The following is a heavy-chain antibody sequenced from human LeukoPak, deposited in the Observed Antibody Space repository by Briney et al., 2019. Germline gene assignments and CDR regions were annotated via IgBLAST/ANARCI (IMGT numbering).Heavy chain of an antibody. V-gene: IGHV4-39*02. Sequence: SETLSLTCNVSGGSVSRSNYYWAWIRQPPGKGLEWIATINHGGGTHENPSLKSRVTISVDASTNNFSLKLSSVTAADTAVYYCAKLEYWVRYWGRGTLVTVSS. CDR3: AKLEYWVRY. CDR1: GGSVSRSNYY. CDR2: INHGGGT. D-gene: IGHD2/OR15-2a*01. J-gene: IGHJ4*02.